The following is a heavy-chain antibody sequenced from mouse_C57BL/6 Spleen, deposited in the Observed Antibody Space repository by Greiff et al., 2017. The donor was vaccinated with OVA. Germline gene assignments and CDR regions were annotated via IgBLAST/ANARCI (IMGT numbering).Heavy chain of an antibody. D-gene: IGHD2-4*01. J-gene: IGHJ4*01. CDR2: INPSTGGT. Sequence: VQLQQSGPELVKPGASVKISCKASGYSFTGYYMNWVKQSPEKSLEWIGEINPSTGGTTYNQKFKAKATLTVDKSSSTAYMQLKSLTSEDSAVYYCARWGLRQGPHYYAMDYWGQGTSVTVSS. V-gene: IGHV1-42*01. CDR3: ARWGLRQGPHYYAMDY. CDR1: GYSFTGYY.